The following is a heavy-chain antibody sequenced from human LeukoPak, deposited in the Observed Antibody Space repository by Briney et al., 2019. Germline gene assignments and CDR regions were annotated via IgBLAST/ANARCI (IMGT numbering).Heavy chain of an antibody. CDR2: INPSGGST. CDR1: GYTFTSYY. J-gene: IGHJ4*02. D-gene: IGHD2-8*01. CDR3: ARDEGPDGFDY. V-gene: IGHV1-46*01. Sequence: ASVKVSCKASGYTFTSYYMHWVRQAPGQGLEWMGIINPSGGSTSYAQKFQGRATMTRDMSTSTVYMELSSLRSEDTAVYYCARDEGPDGFDYWGQGTLVTVSS.